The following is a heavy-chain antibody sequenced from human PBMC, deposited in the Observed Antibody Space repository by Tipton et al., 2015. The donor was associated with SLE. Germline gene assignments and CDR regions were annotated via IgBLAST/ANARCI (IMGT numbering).Heavy chain of an antibody. V-gene: IGHV4-59*01. Sequence: TLSLTCTVSGGSISSYYWSWIWQPPGKGLEWIGYIYYSGSTNYNPSLKSRVTISVDTSKNQFSLKLSSVTAADTAVYYCARFIAAAGILYWGQGTLVTVSS. J-gene: IGHJ4*02. CDR1: GGSISSYY. CDR2: IYYSGST. CDR3: ARFIAAAGILY. D-gene: IGHD6-13*01.